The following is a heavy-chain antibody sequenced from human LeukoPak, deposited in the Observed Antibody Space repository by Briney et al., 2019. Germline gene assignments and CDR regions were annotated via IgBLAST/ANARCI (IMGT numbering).Heavy chain of an antibody. D-gene: IGHD3-3*01. CDR2: IYHSGST. J-gene: IGHJ3*02. V-gene: IGHV4-38-2*02. CDR1: GYSISSGYY. CDR3: ARGRITIFGVVRRGAFDI. Sequence: PSETLSLTCTVSGYSISSGYYWGWIQQPPGKGLEWIGSIYHSGSTYYNPSLKSRVTISVDTSKNQFSLKLSSVTAADTAVYYCARGRITIFGVVRRGAFDIWGQGTMVTVSS.